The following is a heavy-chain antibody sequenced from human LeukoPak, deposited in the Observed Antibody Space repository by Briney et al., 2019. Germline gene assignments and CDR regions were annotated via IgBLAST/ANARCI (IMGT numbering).Heavy chain of an antibody. CDR1: GGSFSGYY. V-gene: IGHV4-34*01. CDR2: INHSGST. J-gene: IGHJ4*02. Sequence: PSETLSLTCAVYGGSFSGYYWSWIRQPPGKGLEWIGEINHSGSTNYTPSLKSRVTISVDTSKNQLSLKLSSVTAADTAVYYCARAPRWFGEFGYWGQGTLVTVSS. CDR3: ARAPRWFGEFGY. D-gene: IGHD3-10*01.